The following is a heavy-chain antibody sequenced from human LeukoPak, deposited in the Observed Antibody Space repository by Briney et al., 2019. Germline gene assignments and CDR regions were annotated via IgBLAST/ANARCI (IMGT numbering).Heavy chain of an antibody. CDR3: ARSWGSNFYYFDY. Sequence: SETLSLTCAVYGGSFSGYYWSWIRQPPGKGLEWIGEINHSGSTNYNPSLKSRVTISVDTSKNQFSLKLSSVTAADTAVYYCARSWGSNFYYFDYWGQGTLVTVSS. D-gene: IGHD7-27*01. CDR2: INHSGST. J-gene: IGHJ4*02. V-gene: IGHV4-34*01. CDR1: GGSFSGYY.